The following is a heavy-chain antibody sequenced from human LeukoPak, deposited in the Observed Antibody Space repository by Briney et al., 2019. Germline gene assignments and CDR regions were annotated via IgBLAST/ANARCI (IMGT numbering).Heavy chain of an antibody. Sequence: ASVKVSCKASGGTFSSYAISWVRQAPGQGLEWMGGIIPIFGTANYAQKFQGRVTIATDESTSTAYMELSSLRSEDTAVYYCAGYDSSGYTYHYYFDYWGQGTLVTVSS. V-gene: IGHV1-69*05. D-gene: IGHD3-22*01. J-gene: IGHJ4*02. CDR3: AGYDSSGYTYHYYFDY. CDR2: IIPIFGTA. CDR1: GGTFSSYA.